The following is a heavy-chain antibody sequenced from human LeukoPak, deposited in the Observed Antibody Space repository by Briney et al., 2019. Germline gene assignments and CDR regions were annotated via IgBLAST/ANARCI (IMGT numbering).Heavy chain of an antibody. J-gene: IGHJ5*02. CDR1: GGSFSGYY. CDR2: INHSGST. CDR3: ARGSHIGNWFDP. D-gene: IGHD2-21*01. Sequence: SETLSLTCAVYGGSFSGYYWGWIRQPPGKGLEWIGEINHSGSTNYNPSLKSLVTISVDTSKNQFSLKLSSVTAADTAVYYCARGSHIGNWFDPWGQGTLVTVSS. V-gene: IGHV4-34*01.